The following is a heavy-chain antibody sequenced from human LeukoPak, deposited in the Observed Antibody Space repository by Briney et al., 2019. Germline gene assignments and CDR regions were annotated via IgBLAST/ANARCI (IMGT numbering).Heavy chain of an antibody. CDR1: RFSFSSYA. CDR2: ISGSGGST. Sequence: GGSLRLSCAASRFSFSSYALSWVRQAPGKGLEWVSAISGSGGSTYYADSVKGRFTVSRDSSKKTLYLQMNSLRAEDTAVYYCARDTVADRRVGYWGQGTLVTVSS. J-gene: IGHJ4*02. V-gene: IGHV3-23*01. D-gene: IGHD4-23*01. CDR3: ARDTVADRRVGY.